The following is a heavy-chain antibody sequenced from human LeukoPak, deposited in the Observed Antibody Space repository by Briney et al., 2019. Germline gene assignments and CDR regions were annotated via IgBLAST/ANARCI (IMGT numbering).Heavy chain of an antibody. CDR1: GFTMRDND. V-gene: IGHV3-66*01. CDR3: AKRPLSSCN. CDR2: IYSGGST. Sequence: GGSLRLSCAASGFTMRDNDMTWVRQAPGKGLEWVSLIYSGGSTSYADSVKGRFTISRDNSKNTLYLQMNSLRAEDTAVYYCAKRPLSSCNWGLGTLVTASS. J-gene: IGHJ4*01.